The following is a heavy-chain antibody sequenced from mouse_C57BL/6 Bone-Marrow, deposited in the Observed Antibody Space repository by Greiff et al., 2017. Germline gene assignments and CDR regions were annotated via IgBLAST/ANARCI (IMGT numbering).Heavy chain of an antibody. CDR2: ISGGGGNT. J-gene: IGHJ3*01. Sequence: EVKLMESGGGLVKPGGSLKLSCAASGFTFSSYTMSWVRQTPEKRLAWVATISGGGGNTYYPDSVKGRFPISRDNAKNTLYLQMSSLRSEDTALYYCARHGYGSRGVAYWGQGTLVTVSA. V-gene: IGHV5-9*01. D-gene: IGHD1-1*01. CDR3: ARHGYGSRGVAY. CDR1: GFTFSSYT.